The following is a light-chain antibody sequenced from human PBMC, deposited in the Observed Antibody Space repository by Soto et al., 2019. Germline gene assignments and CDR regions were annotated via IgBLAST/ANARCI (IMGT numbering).Light chain of an antibody. CDR2: EVS. CDR1: SSDVGSYNL. J-gene: IGLJ1*01. V-gene: IGLV2-23*02. CDR3: CSYAGSSPPYV. Sequence: QSVLTQPASVSGSPGQSITFSCTGTSSDVGSYNLVSWYQQHPGKAPKLMIYEVSKRPSGVSNRFSGSKSGNTASLTFFGLQAEDEADYYCCSYAGSSPPYVFGTGTKVTAL.